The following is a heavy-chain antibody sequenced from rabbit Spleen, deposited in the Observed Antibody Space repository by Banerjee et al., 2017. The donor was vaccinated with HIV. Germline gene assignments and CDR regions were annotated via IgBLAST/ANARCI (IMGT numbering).Heavy chain of an antibody. CDR2: IDPVFGIT. D-gene: IGHD1-1*01. V-gene: IGHV1S7*01. Sequence: QLEESAGGLVQPGGSLKLSCKASGFTLSSYYMNWVRQAPGKGLEWIGYIDPVFGITYYASWVNGRFTISSHNAQNTLYLQLNSLTAADTATYFCARDPAYASSSGVNIPYLWGQGTLVTVS. CDR1: GFTLSSYY. CDR3: ARDPAYASSSGVNIPYL. J-gene: IGHJ3*01.